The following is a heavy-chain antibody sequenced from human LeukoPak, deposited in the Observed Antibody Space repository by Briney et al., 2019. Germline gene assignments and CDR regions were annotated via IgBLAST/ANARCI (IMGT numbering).Heavy chain of an antibody. Sequence: GGSLRLSCAASGFTVSSNYMSWVRQAPGKGLEWVSVIYSGGSTYYADSVKGRLTISRDNSKNTLYLQMNSLRAEDTAVYYCAMTTVAGTFDYWGQGTLATVSS. CDR2: IYSGGST. J-gene: IGHJ4*02. CDR3: AMTTVAGTFDY. D-gene: IGHD6-19*01. CDR1: GFTVSSNY. V-gene: IGHV3-53*01.